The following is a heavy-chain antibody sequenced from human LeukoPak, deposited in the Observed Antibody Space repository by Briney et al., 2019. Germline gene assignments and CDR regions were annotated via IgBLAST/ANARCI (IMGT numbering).Heavy chain of an antibody. CDR2: MYTSGIT. Sequence: SGTLSLTCTVSGASISSYYWGWVRQPAGKGLEWVGLMYTSGITNYKPSLKSRVTMSIDTSKNQLSLRLSSVTAADTAVYYCARTSDYFWSGWFDPWGQGTLVTVSS. V-gene: IGHV4-4*07. J-gene: IGHJ5*02. D-gene: IGHD3-3*01. CDR3: ARTSDYFWSGWFDP. CDR1: GASISSYY.